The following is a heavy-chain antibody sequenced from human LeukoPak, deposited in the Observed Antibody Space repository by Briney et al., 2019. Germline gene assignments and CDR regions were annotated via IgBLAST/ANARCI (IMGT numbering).Heavy chain of an antibody. Sequence: ASVKVSCKASGGTFSSYAISWVRQAPGQGLEWMGGIIPIFGTANYAQKFQGRVTITADESTSTAYMELSSLRSEDTAVYYCARGLVVGYYYYYYGMDVWGQGTTVTVSS. J-gene: IGHJ6*02. V-gene: IGHV1-69*13. CDR3: ARGLVVGYYYYYYGMDV. CDR2: IIPIFGTA. D-gene: IGHD2-15*01. CDR1: GGTFSSYA.